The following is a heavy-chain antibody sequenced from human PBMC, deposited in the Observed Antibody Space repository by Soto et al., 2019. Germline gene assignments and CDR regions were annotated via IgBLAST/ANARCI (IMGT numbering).Heavy chain of an antibody. CDR1: GFTFSSYA. CDR3: AKDHIIRPYYDILTGYYYFDY. D-gene: IGHD3-9*01. J-gene: IGHJ4*02. V-gene: IGHV3-23*01. CDR2: ISGSGGST. Sequence: GGSLRLSCAASGFTFSSYAMSWVRQAPGKGLEWVSAISGSGGSTYYADSVKGRFTISRDNSKNTLYLQMNSLRAEDTAVYYCAKDHIIRPYYDILTGYYYFDYWGQGTLVNVSS.